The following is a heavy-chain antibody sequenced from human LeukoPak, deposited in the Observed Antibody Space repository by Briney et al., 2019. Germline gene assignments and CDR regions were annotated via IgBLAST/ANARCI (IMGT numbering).Heavy chain of an antibody. D-gene: IGHD3-22*01. CDR2: ISWNSGGI. CDR3: AKVRYDSSGYYYVGYFLH. CDR1: GFTFDDYA. J-gene: IGHJ1*01. Sequence: GGSLRLSCAASGFTFDDYAMHWVRQAPGKGLEWVSGISWNSGGIGYADSVKGRFTISRDNAKSSLYLQMNSLRAEDTALYYCAKVRYDSSGYYYVGYFLHWGQGTLVTVSS. V-gene: IGHV3-9*01.